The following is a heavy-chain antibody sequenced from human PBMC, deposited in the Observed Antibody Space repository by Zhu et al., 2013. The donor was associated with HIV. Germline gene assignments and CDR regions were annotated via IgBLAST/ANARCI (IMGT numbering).Heavy chain of an antibody. D-gene: IGHD6-19*01. Sequence: QVQLLQSGAEIKRPGASVTMSCTASGYNFNNYFINWVRQAPGQGPEWMGWISPATWDTTLAPRFHGRVALTRATSSNTIYLFLSILRPDDTAMYFCARDVASNGWYNLKYYHYGMDVWGQGTTVVVSS. V-gene: IGHV1-2*02. CDR3: ARDVASNGWYNLKYYHYGMDV. CDR1: GYNFNNYF. J-gene: IGHJ6*02. CDR2: ISPATWDT.